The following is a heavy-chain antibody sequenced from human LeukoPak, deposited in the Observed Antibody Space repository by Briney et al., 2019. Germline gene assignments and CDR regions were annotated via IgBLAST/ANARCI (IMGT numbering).Heavy chain of an antibody. CDR2: ISYDGSNK. CDR1: GFTFSSSA. D-gene: IGHD6-19*01. V-gene: IGHV3-30-3*01. CDR3: ARDRDSSGWYEGFDY. Sequence: GGSLRLSCAASGFTFSSSAMHWVRQAPDKGLEWVAVISYDGSNKYYADSVKGRFTISRDNSKNTLYLQMNSLRADDTAVYYCARDRDSSGWYEGFDYWGQGTLVTDSS. J-gene: IGHJ4*02.